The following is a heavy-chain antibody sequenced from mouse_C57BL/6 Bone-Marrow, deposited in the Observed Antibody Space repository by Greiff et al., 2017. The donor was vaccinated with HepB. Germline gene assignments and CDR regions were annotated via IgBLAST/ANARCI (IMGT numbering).Heavy chain of an antibody. V-gene: IGHV3-6*01. CDR3: ANWDAWFAY. CDR2: ISYDGSN. J-gene: IGHJ3*01. Sequence: EVKVEESGPGLVKPSQSLSLTCSVTGYSITSGYYWNWIRQFPGNKLEWMGYISYDGSNNYNPSLKNRISITRDTSKNQFFLKLNSVTTEDTATYYCANWDAWFAYWGQGTLVTVSA. D-gene: IGHD4-1*01. CDR1: GYSITSGYY.